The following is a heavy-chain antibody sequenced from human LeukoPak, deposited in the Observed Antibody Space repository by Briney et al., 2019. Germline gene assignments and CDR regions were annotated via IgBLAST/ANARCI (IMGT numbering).Heavy chain of an antibody. D-gene: IGHD6-13*01. CDR1: GFTFDDYA. CDR3: AKDYSSSWYGGYFDY. CDR2: ISWNSGSI. V-gene: IGHV3-9*01. J-gene: IGHJ4*02. Sequence: PGGSLRLSCAASGFTFDDYAMHWVRQAPGKGLEWVSGISWNSGSIGYADSVKGRFTISRDNAKNSLYLQMNSLRAEDTALYYCAKDYSSSWYGGYFDYWGQGTPVTVSS.